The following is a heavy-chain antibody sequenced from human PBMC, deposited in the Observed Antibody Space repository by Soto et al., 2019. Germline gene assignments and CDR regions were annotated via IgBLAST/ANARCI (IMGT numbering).Heavy chain of an antibody. CDR3: ARDLLTIFAVVTPPTGIDP. J-gene: IGHJ5*01. V-gene: IGHV3-21*01. D-gene: IGHD3-3*01. CDR1: GFTFSSYI. Sequence: GGSLRLSCAASGFTFSSYIMNWVRQAPGKGLEWVSSISSSGSNTYYADSVKGRFTISRDNAKNSLYLQMNSLRAEDTAVYSCARDLLTIFAVVTPPTGIDPWGQETLVTVSS. CDR2: ISSSGSNT.